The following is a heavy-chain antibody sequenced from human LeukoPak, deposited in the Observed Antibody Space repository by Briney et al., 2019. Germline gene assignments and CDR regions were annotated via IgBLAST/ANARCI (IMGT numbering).Heavy chain of an antibody. Sequence: ASVKVSCKASGFTFTSSAMQWVRQARGQRLEWIGWIVVGGGNTNYAQKFQERVTITRDMSTSTAYMELSSLRSEDTAVYYCAATPRIAVAGTKGYYYYGMDVWGQGTTVTVSS. J-gene: IGHJ6*02. V-gene: IGHV1-58*02. CDR2: IVVGGGNT. CDR1: GFTFTSSA. D-gene: IGHD6-19*01. CDR3: AATPRIAVAGTKGYYYYGMDV.